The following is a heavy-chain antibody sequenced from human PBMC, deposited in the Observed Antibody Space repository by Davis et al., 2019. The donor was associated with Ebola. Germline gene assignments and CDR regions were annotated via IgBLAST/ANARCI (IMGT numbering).Heavy chain of an antibody. V-gene: IGHV3-21*01. CDR2: ISSDSDYI. Sequence: GESLKISCAASGFTFSPYSMSWVRQAPGKGLEWVSSISSDSDYIYYADSAKGRFTISRDNAKNSLYLQMDSLRAEDAAVYYCTRGGRWYDIMTEASLMDVWGKGTTVVVSS. CDR1: GFTFSPYS. CDR3: TRGGRWYDIMTEASLMDV. D-gene: IGHD3-9*01. J-gene: IGHJ6*04.